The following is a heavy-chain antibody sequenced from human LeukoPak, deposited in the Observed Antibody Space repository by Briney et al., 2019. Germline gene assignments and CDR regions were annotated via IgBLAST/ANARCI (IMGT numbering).Heavy chain of an antibody. CDR1: GYTFSSYA. V-gene: IGHV7-4-1*02. J-gene: IGHJ3*01. Sequence: ASVKVSCKAFGYTFSSYAMNWVRQAPGQGLELMGWINTNTGIPTYAQGFAGRFAFSLDTSATTAYLQISSLKAEDTAVYYCARDLVSAGFVLWGRETRVTVSS. CDR3: ARDLVSAGFVL. D-gene: IGHD2-8*01. CDR2: INTNTGIP.